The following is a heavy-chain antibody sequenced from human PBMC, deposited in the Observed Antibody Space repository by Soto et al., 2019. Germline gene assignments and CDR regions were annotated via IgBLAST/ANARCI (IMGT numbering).Heavy chain of an antibody. CDR3: AGTYSSRFDY. J-gene: IGHJ4*02. D-gene: IGHD5-18*01. V-gene: IGHV4-59*08. CDR2: IYYSGGI. CDR1: GGSMSNNH. Sequence: SETLSLTYTVSGGSMSNNHWSWIRQPPGKGLEWIGYIYYSGGINYNPSLKGRVTISVDTSKNQFSLKLNSVTAADTAVYYCAGTYSSRFDYWGQGALVTVSS.